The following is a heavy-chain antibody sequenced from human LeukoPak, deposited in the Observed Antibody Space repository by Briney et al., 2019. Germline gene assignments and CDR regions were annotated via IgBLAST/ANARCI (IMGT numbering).Heavy chain of an antibody. CDR1: GYTFTSYA. J-gene: IGHJ4*02. D-gene: IGHD3-10*01. V-gene: IGHV7-4-1*02. CDR3: AGEAYGSGSYHFDY. Sequence: ASVKVSCKASGYTFTSYAMNWVRQAPGQGLEWMGWINTNTGNPMYAQGFTGRCVFSLDTSVSTAYLQISSLEAEDTAIYYCAGEAYGSGSYHFDYWGQGTLVTASS. CDR2: INTNTGNP.